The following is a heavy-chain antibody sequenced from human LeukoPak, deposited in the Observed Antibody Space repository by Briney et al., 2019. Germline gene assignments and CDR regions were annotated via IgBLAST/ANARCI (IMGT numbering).Heavy chain of an antibody. CDR1: GFTVSSNY. D-gene: IGHD6-13*01. J-gene: IGHJ4*02. CDR2: IYSGGST. V-gene: IGHV3-53*01. Sequence: GGSLRLSCAASGFTVSSNYMSWVRQAPGKGLEWVSVIYSGGSTYYADSVKGRFTISRDNSKNTLYLQMNSLRAEDTAVYYCARETLAAAGNYWGQGTLVTVSS. CDR3: ARETLAAAGNY.